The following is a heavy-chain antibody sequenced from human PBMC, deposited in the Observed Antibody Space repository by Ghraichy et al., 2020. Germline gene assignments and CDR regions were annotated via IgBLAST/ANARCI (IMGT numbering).Heavy chain of an antibody. CDR1: GGCFSGYY. V-gene: IGHV4-34*01. J-gene: IGHJ3*02. CDR3: ASRRLRFLEWLLPHGAFDI. D-gene: IGHD3-3*01. Sequence: SETLSLTCAVYGGCFSGYYWSWIRQPPGTGLEWIGEINHSGSTNYNPSLKSRVTISVDTSKNQFSMKLSSVTAADTAVYYCASRRLRFLEWLLPHGAFDIWGQGTMVTVSS. CDR2: INHSGST.